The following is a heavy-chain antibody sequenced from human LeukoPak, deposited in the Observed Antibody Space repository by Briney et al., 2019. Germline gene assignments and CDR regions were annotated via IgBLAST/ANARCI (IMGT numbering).Heavy chain of an antibody. CDR1: GITLSSYA. CDR2: ISYDGSNK. Sequence: GRSLRLSCAASGITLSSYAMHWVRQAPGKGLEWVAVISYDGSNKYYADSVKGRFTISRDNSKNTLYLQMNSLRAEDTAVYYCARENQSIAAGYYYYGMDVWGQATTVTVSS. CDR3: ARENQSIAAGYYYYGMDV. D-gene: IGHD6-13*01. V-gene: IGHV3-30-3*01. J-gene: IGHJ6*02.